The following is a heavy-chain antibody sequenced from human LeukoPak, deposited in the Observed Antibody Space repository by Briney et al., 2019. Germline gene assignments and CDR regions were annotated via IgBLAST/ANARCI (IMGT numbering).Heavy chain of an antibody. V-gene: IGHV5-51*01. CDR3: AGLKIVPTAVAH. CDR2: IYPGDFDT. J-gene: IGHJ4*02. Sequence: PGESLNISCKGSGYNFATYWIGWARQMPGKGLEWMGIIYPGDFDTRYNPSFQGQVTFSVDRSINTAYLHWSSLKTSDTAIYYCAGLKIVPTAVAHWGQGTLVSVSS. D-gene: IGHD2-2*01. CDR1: GYNFATYW.